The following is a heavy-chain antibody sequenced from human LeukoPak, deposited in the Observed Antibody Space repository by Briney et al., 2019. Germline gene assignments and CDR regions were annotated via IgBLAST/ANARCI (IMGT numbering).Heavy chain of an antibody. CDR1: GGSISSSSYY. V-gene: IGHV4-39*07. Sequence: KPSETLSLTCTVSGGSISSSSYYWGWIRQPPGKGLEWIGSIYYSGSTYYNPSLKSRVTISVDTSKNQFSLKLSSVTAADTAVYYCARAGRHATNQYYDFWSGYYGHYYYGMDVWGQGTTVTVSS. CDR3: ARAGRHATNQYYDFWSGYYGHYYYGMDV. J-gene: IGHJ6*02. D-gene: IGHD3-3*01. CDR2: IYYSGST.